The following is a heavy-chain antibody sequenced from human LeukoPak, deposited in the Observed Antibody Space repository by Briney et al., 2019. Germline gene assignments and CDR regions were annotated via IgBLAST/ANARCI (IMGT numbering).Heavy chain of an antibody. D-gene: IGHD5-24*01. CDR2: IYYSGST. J-gene: IGHJ4*02. CDR1: GGSISSYY. V-gene: IGHV4-59*01. Sequence: SETLSLTCTVSGGSISSYYWSWIRQPPGKGLEWIGYIYYSGSTNYNPSLKSRVTISVDTSKNQFSLKLSSVTAADTAVYYCASSRDGYNSLVYWGEGTLVTVSS. CDR3: ASSRDGYNSLVY.